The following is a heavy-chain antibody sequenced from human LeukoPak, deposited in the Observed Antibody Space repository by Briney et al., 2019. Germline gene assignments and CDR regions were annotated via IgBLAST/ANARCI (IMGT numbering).Heavy chain of an antibody. D-gene: IGHD5-12*01. V-gene: IGHV3-20*04. J-gene: IGHJ3*02. CDR2: INWNGGST. Sequence: GGSLRLSCAASGFTFDDYGMSWVRQAPGKGLEWVSGINWNGGSTGYADSVKGRFTISGDNAQKSLYLQMNSLRAEDTALYYCARKWLSNAFDIWGQGTMVTVSS. CDR1: GFTFDDYG. CDR3: ARKWLSNAFDI.